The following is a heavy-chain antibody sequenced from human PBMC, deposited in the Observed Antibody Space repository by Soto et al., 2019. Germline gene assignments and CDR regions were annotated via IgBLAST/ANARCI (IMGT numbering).Heavy chain of an antibody. CDR3: ARPPQDSSSWYLGPGQAAWFDP. Sequence: GGSLRLSCAASGFTFSSYSMNWVRQAPGKGLEWVSSISSSSSYIYYADSVKGRFTISRDNAKNSLYLQMNSLRAEDTAVYYCARPPQDSSSWYLGPGQAAWFDPWGQGTLVTVSS. V-gene: IGHV3-21*01. D-gene: IGHD6-13*01. CDR2: ISSSSSYI. CDR1: GFTFSSYS. J-gene: IGHJ5*02.